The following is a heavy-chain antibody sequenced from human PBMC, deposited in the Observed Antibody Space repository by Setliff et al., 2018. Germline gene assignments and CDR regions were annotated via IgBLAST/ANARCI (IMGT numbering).Heavy chain of an antibody. CDR1: GDSISSYY. CDR2: IYYSGST. D-gene: IGHD3-3*01. V-gene: IGHV4-59*12. CDR3: ARDATYYDFWSDYSPDAFDI. J-gene: IGHJ3*02. Sequence: SETLSLTCTVSGDSISSYYWSWIRQPPGKGLEWIGYIYYSGSTNYNPSLKSRVTISVDTSKNQFSLKLSSVTAADTAMYYCARDATYYDFWSDYSPDAFDIWGQGTMVTVS.